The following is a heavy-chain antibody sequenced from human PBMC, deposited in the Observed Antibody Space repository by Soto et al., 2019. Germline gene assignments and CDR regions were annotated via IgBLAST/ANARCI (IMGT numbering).Heavy chain of an antibody. J-gene: IGHJ4*02. CDR3: ARDSSGYYSPDY. D-gene: IGHD3-22*01. CDR2: IWYDGSNK. V-gene: IGHV3-33*01. CDR1: GFTFSSYG. Sequence: QVQLVESGGGVVQPGRSLRLSCAASGFTFSSYGMHWVRQAPGKGLEWVAVIWYDGSNKYYADSVKGRFTISRDNSKNTLYLQMNSLRAEDTAVYYCARDSSGYYSPDYWGQGTVVTVSS.